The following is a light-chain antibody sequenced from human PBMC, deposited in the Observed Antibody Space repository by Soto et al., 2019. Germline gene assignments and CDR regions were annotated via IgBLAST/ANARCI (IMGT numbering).Light chain of an antibody. Sequence: QSALTQPASVSGSPGQSITISCTGTSSDVGSYNLVSWYQQHPGKAPKLVIYEGDKWPSGVSNRFSGSKSGNTASLTISGLQAEDEADYYCCSYAGGSTLVFGGGTKLTVL. CDR1: SSDVGSYNL. CDR3: CSYAGGSTLV. J-gene: IGLJ2*01. CDR2: EGD. V-gene: IGLV2-23*01.